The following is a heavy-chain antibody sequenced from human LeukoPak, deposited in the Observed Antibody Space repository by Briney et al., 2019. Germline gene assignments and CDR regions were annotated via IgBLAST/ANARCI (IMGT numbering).Heavy chain of an antibody. J-gene: IGHJ4*02. CDR2: IKSKTEGGTT. Sequence: GGSLRLSCAASRFTFSNAWMSWGRQAPGKRLGWVGRIKSKTEGGTTEYAAPVKGRLTISTDDSKNTLYLQMNSLKPEDTAVYYCTTGSIVVVTANVYWGQGTLVTVSS. D-gene: IGHD2-21*02. CDR3: TTGSIVVVTANVY. V-gene: IGHV3-15*01. CDR1: RFTFSNAW.